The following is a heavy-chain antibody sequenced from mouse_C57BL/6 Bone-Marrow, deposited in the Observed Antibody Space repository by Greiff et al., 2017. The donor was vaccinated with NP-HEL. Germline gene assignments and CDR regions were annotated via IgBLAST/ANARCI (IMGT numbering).Heavy chain of an antibody. CDR3: ARPYYDSWFAY. CDR1: GYTFTSYG. CDR2: IYPRSGNT. D-gene: IGHD2-4*01. J-gene: IGHJ3*01. Sequence: VQLQESGAELARPGASVKLSCKASGYTFTSYGISWVKQRTGQGLEWIGEIYPRSGNTYYNEKFKGKATLTADKSSSTAYMELRSLTSEDSAVYFCARPYYDSWFAYWGQGTLVTVSA. V-gene: IGHV1-81*01.